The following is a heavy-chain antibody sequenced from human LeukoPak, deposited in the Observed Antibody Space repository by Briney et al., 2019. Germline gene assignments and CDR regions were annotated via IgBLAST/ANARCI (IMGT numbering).Heavy chain of an antibody. CDR1: GGSISNYY. Sequence: SETLSLTCTVSGGSISNYYWSWIRQPPGKGLEWIGYIYYSGSTNYNPSLKSRVTISVDTSKNQFSLKLSSVTAADTAVYYCARRGYSSGWYWFDPWGQGTLVTVSS. D-gene: IGHD6-19*01. CDR2: IYYSGST. V-gene: IGHV4-59*08. CDR3: ARRGYSSGWYWFDP. J-gene: IGHJ5*02.